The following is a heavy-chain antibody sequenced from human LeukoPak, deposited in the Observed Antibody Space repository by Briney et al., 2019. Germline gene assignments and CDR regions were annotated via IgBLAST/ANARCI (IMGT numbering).Heavy chain of an antibody. J-gene: IGHJ3*01. D-gene: IGHD1-20*01. CDR1: GFTFSSFA. V-gene: IGHV3-23*01. CDR3: AKAGYNWKSPDAFDV. Sequence: GGCLRLACAASGFTFSSFAVGWVRQVRGEGLEWVSCISGRGVTTFYADSVQGRFAISNDKPKSMVYLQMTSLTAEDTAVYYCAKAGYNWKSPDAFDVWGQGTMVTVSS. CDR2: ISGRGVTT.